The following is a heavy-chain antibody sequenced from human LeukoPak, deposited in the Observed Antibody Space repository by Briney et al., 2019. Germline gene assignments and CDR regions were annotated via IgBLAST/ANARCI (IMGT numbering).Heavy chain of an antibody. Sequence: GASVKVSCKASGGTFSSYAISWVRQAPGQGLEWMGGIIPIFGTANYAQKFQGRVTITADESTSTAYMELSSLRSEDTAVYYCARASGYSYGPRPYFFDYWGQGTLVTVSS. V-gene: IGHV1-69*13. CDR1: GGTFSSYA. CDR3: ARASGYSYGPRPYFFDY. CDR2: IIPIFGTA. D-gene: IGHD5-18*01. J-gene: IGHJ4*02.